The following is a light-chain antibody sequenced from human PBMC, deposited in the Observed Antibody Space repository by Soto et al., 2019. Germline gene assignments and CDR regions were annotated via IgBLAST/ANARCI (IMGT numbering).Light chain of an antibody. CDR1: QSISRW. CDR3: QQYYTYPWP. V-gene: IGKV1-5*03. J-gene: IGKJ1*01. Sequence: DIQTTQSPSTLPVPVGDRLTLICRASQSISRWLAWYQQRPGKGSKLLIYKASNLQGGVSSRFSGSGSGTEFTLTISGLQPDELETYYCQQYYTYPWPFGHGTQREIK. CDR2: KAS.